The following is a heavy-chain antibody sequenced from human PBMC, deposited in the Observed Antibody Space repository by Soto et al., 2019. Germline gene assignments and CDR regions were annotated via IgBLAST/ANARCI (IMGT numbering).Heavy chain of an antibody. CDR3: ARTSGDYLYDY. J-gene: IGHJ4*02. CDR2: INAGNGNT. D-gene: IGHD3-22*01. Sequence: QVQLVQSGAEVKKPGASVKVSCKASGYTFTSYAMHWVRQAPGQRPEWMGWINAGNGNTKYSQKFQGRVTITRDTAASTAYLELRSLRSEATAVYYCARTSGDYLYDYWGQGTLVTVSS. V-gene: IGHV1-3*01. CDR1: GYTFTSYA.